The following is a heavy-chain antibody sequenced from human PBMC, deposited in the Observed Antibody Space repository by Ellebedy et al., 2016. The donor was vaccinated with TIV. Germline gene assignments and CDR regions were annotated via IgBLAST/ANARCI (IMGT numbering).Heavy chain of an antibody. CDR3: ARDMTTVTTTFDY. D-gene: IGHD4-11*01. Sequence: GESLKISCVASGFTFSNYWMSWVRQAPGEGLEWVANIDQDGSQKYHVDSVKGRFTISRDNAKNSLYLQMDSLRAEDTAVYYCARDMTTVTTTFDYWGQGTLVTVSS. J-gene: IGHJ4*02. V-gene: IGHV3-7*01. CDR1: GFTFSNYW. CDR2: IDQDGSQK.